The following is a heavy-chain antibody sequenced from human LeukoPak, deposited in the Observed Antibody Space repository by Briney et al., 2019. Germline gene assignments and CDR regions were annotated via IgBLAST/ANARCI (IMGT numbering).Heavy chain of an antibody. CDR2: ISWNSGSI. J-gene: IGHJ4*02. CDR3: AKGLRGVIMSIFDY. Sequence: GGSLRLSCAASGFTFDDYAMHWVRQAPGKGLEWVSGISWNSGSIGYADSVKGQFTISRDNAKNSLYLQMNSLRAEDTALYYCAKGLRGVIMSIFDYWGQGTLVTVSS. CDR1: GFTFDDYA. D-gene: IGHD3-10*01. V-gene: IGHV3-9*01.